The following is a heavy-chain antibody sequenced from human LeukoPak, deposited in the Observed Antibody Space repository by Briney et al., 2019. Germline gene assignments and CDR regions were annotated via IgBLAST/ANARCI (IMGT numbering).Heavy chain of an antibody. J-gene: IGHJ5*02. D-gene: IGHD3-3*01. CDR1: GFTFSSYS. V-gene: IGHV3-21*01. CDR3: ARDLYDFWSGYFGINWFDP. CDR2: ISSSSSYI. Sequence: PGGCMRLSCAASGFTFSSYSMNWVRQAPGKGLEWVSSISSSSSYIYYADSVKGRFTISRDNAKNSLYLQMNSLRAEDTAVYYCARDLYDFWSGYFGINWFDPWGQGTLVTVSS.